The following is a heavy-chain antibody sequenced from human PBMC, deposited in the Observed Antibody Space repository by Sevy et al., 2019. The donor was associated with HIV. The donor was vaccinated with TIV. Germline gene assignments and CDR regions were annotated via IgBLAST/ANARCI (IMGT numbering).Heavy chain of an antibody. CDR1: GGSISSSY. D-gene: IGHD4-17*01. J-gene: IGHJ4*01. CDR2: IFESGST. CDR3: ARHGAYGDYVPNDPPLDY. Sequence: SETLSLTCTVTGGSISSSYWSWIRQPPGKGLEWIGNIFESGSTNYNPSLKSRVTISLDTSKSHYSLNLNSVTAADTAVYYCARHGAYGDYVPNDPPLDYWGRGILVNVSS. V-gene: IGHV4-59*08.